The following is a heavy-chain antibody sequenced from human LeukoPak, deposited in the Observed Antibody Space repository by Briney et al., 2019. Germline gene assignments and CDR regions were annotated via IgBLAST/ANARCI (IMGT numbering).Heavy chain of an antibody. CDR1: GFSFSTWS. Sequence: PGGSLRLSCAASGFSFSTWSVNWVRQAPGKGLGWVSSISSSSRYIYYADSVKGRFTISRDNAKNSLYLQMNSLRAEDTAVYYCARENHGSFDYWGQGTLVTVSS. CDR2: ISSSSRYI. D-gene: IGHD1-14*01. CDR3: ARENHGSFDY. J-gene: IGHJ4*02. V-gene: IGHV3-21*01.